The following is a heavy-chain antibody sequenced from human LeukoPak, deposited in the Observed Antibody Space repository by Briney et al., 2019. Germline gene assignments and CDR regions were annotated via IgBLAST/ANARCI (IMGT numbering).Heavy chain of an antibody. V-gene: IGHV4-59*01. J-gene: IGHJ3*02. CDR3: ARELNDAFDI. Sequence: KPSETLSLTCTVSGGSISSYYWSWIRQPPGKGLGWIGYIYYSGSTNYNPSLKSRVTISVETSKNQFSLKLSSVTAADTAVYYCARELNDAFDIWGQGTMVTVSS. CDR2: IYYSGST. CDR1: GGSISSYY.